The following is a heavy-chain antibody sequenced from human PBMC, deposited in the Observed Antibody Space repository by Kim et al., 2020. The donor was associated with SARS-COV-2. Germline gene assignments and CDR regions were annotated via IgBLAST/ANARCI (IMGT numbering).Heavy chain of an antibody. CDR2: ISGSGGST. Sequence: GGSLRLSCAASGFTFSSYAMSWVRQAPGKGLEWVSAISGSGGSTYYADSVKGRFTISRDNSKNTLYLQMNSLRAEDTAVYYCAKAGNNPQSGSPRTYYDILTGYSVDYWGQGTLVTVSS. CDR1: GFTFSSYA. V-gene: IGHV3-23*01. J-gene: IGHJ4*02. D-gene: IGHD3-9*01. CDR3: AKAGNNPQSGSPRTYYDILTGYSVDY.